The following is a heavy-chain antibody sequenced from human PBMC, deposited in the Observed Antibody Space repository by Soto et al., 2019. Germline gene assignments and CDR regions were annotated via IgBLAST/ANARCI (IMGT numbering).Heavy chain of an antibody. CDR1: GGSFSGYY. CDR2: INHSGST. D-gene: IGHD2-15*01. J-gene: IGHJ5*02. Sequence: SETLSLTCAVYGGSFSGYYWSWIRQPPGKGLEWIGEINHSGSTNYNPSLKSRVTISVDTSKNQFSLKLSSVTAADTAVYYCATLVVVAARVDWFDPWGQGTLVTVSS. CDR3: ATLVVVAARVDWFDP. V-gene: IGHV4-34*01.